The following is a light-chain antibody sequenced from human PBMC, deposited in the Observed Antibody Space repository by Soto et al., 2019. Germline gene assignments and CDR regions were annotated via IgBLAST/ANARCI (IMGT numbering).Light chain of an antibody. J-gene: IGKJ1*01. V-gene: IGKV3-20*01. CDR2: VAS. Sequence: EIVLAQSPGTLSLSPGASATLSCRASPSVSSSFLAWYQQKAGQAPRLLIYVASMRATGIPDRFSGSGSGTDFTLTISRLEPSDFAVYYCQQYVSSPWAFGQGTKVEI. CDR3: QQYVSSPWA. CDR1: PSVSSSF.